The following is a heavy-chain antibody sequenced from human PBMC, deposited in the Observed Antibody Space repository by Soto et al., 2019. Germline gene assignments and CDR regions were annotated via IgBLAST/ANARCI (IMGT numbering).Heavy chain of an antibody. J-gene: IGHJ3*02. CDR2: IDGSSTYI. V-gene: IGHV3-21*01. Sequence: PGGSLRLSCVASGFTFSTFSMHWVRQAPGKGLEWVSSIDGSSTYIFYADSVKGRFTISRDNAKNSLYLQMNSLRAEDTAIYYCANSVIKDAFDMWGQGT. D-gene: IGHD2-21*01. CDR3: ANSVIKDAFDM. CDR1: GFTFSTFS.